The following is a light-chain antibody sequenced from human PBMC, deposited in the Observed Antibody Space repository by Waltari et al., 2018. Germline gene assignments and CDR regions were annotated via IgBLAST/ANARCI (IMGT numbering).Light chain of an antibody. CDR1: SSNIGNKY. CDR2: AND. J-gene: IGLJ3*02. V-gene: IGLV1-51*01. Sequence: QSVLPQAPSVSAAPGQKVTISCAGSSSNIGNKYVSWYQQVPGTAPKLLIYANDKRPSGIPDRFSASKSGTSATLGITGLQTGDEANYYCGTWDTSLSAWVFGGGTKLTVL. CDR3: GTWDTSLSAWV.